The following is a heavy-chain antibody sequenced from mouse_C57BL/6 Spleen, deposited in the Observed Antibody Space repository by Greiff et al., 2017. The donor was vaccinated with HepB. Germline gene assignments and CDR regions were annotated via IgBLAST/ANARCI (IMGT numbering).Heavy chain of an antibody. V-gene: IGHV5-6*01. D-gene: IGHD1-1*01. CDR2: ISSGGSYT. CDR1: GFTFSSYG. CDR3: ASLYYYGSGDY. J-gene: IGHJ2*01. Sequence: EVQRVESGGDLVKPGGSLKLSCAASGFTFSSYGMSWVRQTPDKRLEWVATISSGGSYTYYPDSVKGRFTISRDNAKNTLYLQMSSLKSEDTAMYYCASLYYYGSGDYWGQGTTLTVSS.